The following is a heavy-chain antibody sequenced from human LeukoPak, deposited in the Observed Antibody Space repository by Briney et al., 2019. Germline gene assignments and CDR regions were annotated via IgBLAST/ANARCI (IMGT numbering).Heavy chain of an antibody. D-gene: IGHD5-24*01. CDR3: ARGWLQFSD. Sequence: SETLSLTCAVYGGSFSGYYWSWIRQPPGKGLEWIGEINHSGSTNYNPSLKSRVTLSVDTSKNQFSLKLSSVTAADTAVYYCARGWLQFSDWGQGTLVTASS. V-gene: IGHV4-34*01. CDR2: INHSGST. J-gene: IGHJ4*02. CDR1: GGSFSGYY.